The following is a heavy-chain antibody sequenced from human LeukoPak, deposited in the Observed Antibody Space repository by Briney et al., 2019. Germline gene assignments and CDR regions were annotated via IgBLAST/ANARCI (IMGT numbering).Heavy chain of an antibody. CDR1: GFTFSSYG. J-gene: IGHJ4*02. Sequence: PGGSLRLSCATSGFTFSSYGMHWVRQVPGKGLEWVAVISYDAKSNYHVDSVKGRFTISRDNSKNTLFLQMNSLRAEDTAVYYCTPEFNVLRFLWWGQGTLVTVSS. D-gene: IGHD3-3*01. V-gene: IGHV3-30*03. CDR3: TPEFNVLRFLW. CDR2: ISYDAKSN.